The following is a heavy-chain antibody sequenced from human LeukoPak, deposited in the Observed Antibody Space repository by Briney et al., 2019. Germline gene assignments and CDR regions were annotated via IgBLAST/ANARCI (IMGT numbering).Heavy chain of an antibody. Sequence: GGSLRLYCPASGFTFSNYAMTWVRQAPGKGLELVSVISASGRNRDYADSVKGRFTISRDNAEKKLSLLMNCLRAQDRTILYCAKLVGAGTTPTDYWGQGTLVTVSS. CDR3: AKLVGAGTTPTDY. V-gene: IGHV3-23*01. D-gene: IGHD1-1*01. J-gene: IGHJ4*02. CDR1: GFTFSNYA. CDR2: ISASGRNR.